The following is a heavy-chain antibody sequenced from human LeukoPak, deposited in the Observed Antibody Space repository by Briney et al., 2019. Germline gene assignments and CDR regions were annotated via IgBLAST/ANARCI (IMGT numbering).Heavy chain of an antibody. CDR2: INPNSGGT. D-gene: IGHD2-15*01. CDR1: GYTLTGYY. Sequence: ASVKVSCKASGYTLTGYYMHWVRQAPGQGLEWMGWINPNSGGTNYAQKFQGRVTMTRDTSISTAYMELSRLRSDDTAVYYCASFGICSGGSCMPYWGQGTLVTVSS. V-gene: IGHV1-2*02. J-gene: IGHJ4*02. CDR3: ASFGICSGGSCMPY.